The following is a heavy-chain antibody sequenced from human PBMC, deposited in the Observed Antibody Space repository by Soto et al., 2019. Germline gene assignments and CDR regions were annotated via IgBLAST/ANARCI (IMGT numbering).Heavy chain of an antibody. CDR3: ARGGYDILTGYFDY. Sequence: SETLSLTCTVSGGSVSSSSYYWGWVRQPPGKGLEWIGNIYYSGSTYYNPSLKSRVTISVDKSKNQFSLKLSSVTASDTAVYYCARGGYDILTGYFDYWGQGTLVTVSS. CDR1: GGSVSSSSYY. D-gene: IGHD3-9*01. V-gene: IGHV4-39*07. CDR2: IYYSGST. J-gene: IGHJ4*02.